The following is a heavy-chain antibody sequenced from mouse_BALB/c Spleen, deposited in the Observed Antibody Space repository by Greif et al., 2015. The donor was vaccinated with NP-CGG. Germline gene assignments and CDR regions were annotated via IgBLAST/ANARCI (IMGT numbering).Heavy chain of an antibody. J-gene: IGHJ3*01. D-gene: IGHD1-2*01. V-gene: IGHV1-7*01. CDR1: GYTFTSYW. CDR2: INPSTGYT. CDR3: ARDYGSFAY. Sequence: QVQLQQSGAELAKPGASVKMSCKASGYTFTSYWMHWVKQRPGQGLEWIGYINPSTGYTEYNQKFKDKATLTADKSSCTAYMQLSSLTSEDSAVYYCARDYGSFAYWGQGTLVTVSA.